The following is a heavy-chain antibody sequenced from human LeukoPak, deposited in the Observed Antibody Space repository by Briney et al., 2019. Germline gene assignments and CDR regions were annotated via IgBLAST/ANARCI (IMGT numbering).Heavy chain of an antibody. CDR2: INPSGGST. D-gene: IGHD2-15*01. CDR3: ARDPEYCSGGSCYSKSFDY. V-gene: IGHV1-46*01. Sequence: ASVKVSCKASGYIFTGHYMNWVRQAPGQGLEWMGIINPSGGSTSYAQKFQGRVTMTRDTSTSTVYMELSSLRSEDTAVYYCARDPEYCSGGSCYSKSFDYWGQGTLVTVSS. J-gene: IGHJ4*02. CDR1: GYIFTGHY.